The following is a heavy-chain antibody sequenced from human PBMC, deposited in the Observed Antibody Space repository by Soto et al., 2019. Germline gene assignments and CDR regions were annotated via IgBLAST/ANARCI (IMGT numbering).Heavy chain of an antibody. CDR2: IHDSGST. V-gene: IGHV4-59*01. CDR3: ARGAGAPDF. Sequence: QVQLQESGPGLVRPSETLSLTFTVSGASISDYYWSWIRQTPGKGLEWVGFIHDSGSTSYNPSLKSRVTLSLDTSKNQLSLKLTSVTAADTAVYYCARGAGAPDFWGQGSLVTVSS. D-gene: IGHD3-10*01. J-gene: IGHJ4*02. CDR1: GASISDYY.